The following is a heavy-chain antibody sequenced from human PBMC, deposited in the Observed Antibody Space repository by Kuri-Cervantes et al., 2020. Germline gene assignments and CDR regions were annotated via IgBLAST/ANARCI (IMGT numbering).Heavy chain of an antibody. J-gene: IGHJ4*02. CDR3: ARDQVAGYSSGWSLDY. CDR2: IYSGGST. Sequence: GGSLRLSCAASGFTVSSNYMSWVRQAPGKGLEWVSVIYSGGSTYYADSVKGRFTISRDNSKNTLYLQMNSLRAEDTAVYYCARDQVAGYSSGWSLDYWGQGTLVTVSS. V-gene: IGHV3-53*05. D-gene: IGHD6-19*01. CDR1: GFTVSSNY.